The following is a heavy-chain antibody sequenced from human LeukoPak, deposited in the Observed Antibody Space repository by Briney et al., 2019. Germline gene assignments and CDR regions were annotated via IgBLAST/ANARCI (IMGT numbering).Heavy chain of an antibody. CDR1: GFKFDDYD. Sequence: GGSLRLSCTASGFKFDDYDMSWVRQVPGKGLEWVSGITWNGDKTGYADSVRGRFAISRDNTKKSLYLQMSSLRAEDTALYYCARDPFCSSSPGCYFKDGFAPGARGPLVTVSS. D-gene: IGHD2-2*01. CDR2: ITWNGDKT. V-gene: IGHV3-20*04. J-gene: IGHJ5*02. CDR3: ARDPFCSSSPGCYFKDGFAP.